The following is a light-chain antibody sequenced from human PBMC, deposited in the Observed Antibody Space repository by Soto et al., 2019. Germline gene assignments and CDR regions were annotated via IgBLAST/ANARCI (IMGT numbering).Light chain of an antibody. J-gene: IGKJ2*01. CDR2: GAS. CDR3: QQYNNWPPYT. V-gene: IGKV3-15*01. Sequence: EIVMTQSPATLSVSPGERATLSCRASQSVSSNLAWYQQKPGQAPRLLIYGASTRATGIPARFSGSRSGREVSLTTISLQSEDFAVYYCQQYNNWPPYTFRQGTKLEIK. CDR1: QSVSSN.